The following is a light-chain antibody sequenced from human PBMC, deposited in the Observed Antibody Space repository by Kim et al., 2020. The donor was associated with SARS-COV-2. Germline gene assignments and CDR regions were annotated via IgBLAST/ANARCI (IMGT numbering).Light chain of an antibody. V-gene: IGKV1-5*03. J-gene: IGKJ1*01. CDR1: QSISSW. CDR3: PNYVTYPWT. CDR2: KAS. Sequence: DIQMTQSPSTLSASVGDRVTITCRASQSISSWLAWYQQKRGKAPNLLIYKASNLESGVPSRFSGSGSGTEFTLTISSLQPDDFATYNTPNYVTYPWTFCQGTTMDIK.